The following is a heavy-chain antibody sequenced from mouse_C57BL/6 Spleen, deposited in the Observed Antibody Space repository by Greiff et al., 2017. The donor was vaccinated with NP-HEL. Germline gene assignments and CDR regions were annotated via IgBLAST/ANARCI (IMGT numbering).Heavy chain of an antibody. CDR1: GYTFTSYW. J-gene: IGHJ1*03. V-gene: IGHV1-69*01. CDR3: ARVGGYFDV. Sequence: VQLQQPGAELVMPGASVKLSCKASGYTFTSYWMHWVKQRPGQGLEWIGEIDPSDSYTNYNQKFKGKSTLTVDKSSSTAYMQLSSLTSEDSAVYYCARVGGYFDVWGTGTTVTVSS. CDR2: IDPSDSYT.